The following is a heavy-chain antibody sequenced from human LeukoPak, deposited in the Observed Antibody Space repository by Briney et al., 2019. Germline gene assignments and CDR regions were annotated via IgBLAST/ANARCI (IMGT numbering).Heavy chain of an antibody. Sequence: QPGGSLRLSCAASGFTFSSYAMSWVRQAPGKGLEWVSAISGSGGSTYYADSVKGRFTISRDNSKNTLYLQMNSLRAEDTAVYYCAKEESIVGATTPLCCRYWGQGTLVTVSS. J-gene: IGHJ4*02. V-gene: IGHV3-23*01. D-gene: IGHD1-26*01. CDR3: AKEESIVGATTPLCCRY. CDR2: ISGSGGST. CDR1: GFTFSSYA.